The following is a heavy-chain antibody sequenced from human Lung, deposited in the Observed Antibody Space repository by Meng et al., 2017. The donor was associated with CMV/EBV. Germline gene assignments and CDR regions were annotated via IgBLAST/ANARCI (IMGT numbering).Heavy chain of an antibody. CDR1: GGSISSVDYY. J-gene: IGHJ6*02. D-gene: IGHD3-3*01. CDR3: ARDKVGDGSGHGRDV. CDR2: IYYIVST. Sequence: XPVPGGSISSVDYYWTWIRQHPGKGLEWIGNIYYIVSTSYNPSLKSRVTISVDTSKTQFSLKLRSVTAAHTAVYYCARDKVGDGSGHGRDVWGQGTXVTVSS. V-gene: IGHV4-31*03.